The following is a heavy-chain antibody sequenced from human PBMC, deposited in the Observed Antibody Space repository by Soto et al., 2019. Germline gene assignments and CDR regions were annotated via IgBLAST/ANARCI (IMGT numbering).Heavy chain of an antibody. CDR2: VSYSGST. Sequence: ASSTLSLTCSLSGGAIGGYYRSWILQPPGKALEWIGYVSYSGSTDYHPSLKSRVSISIDTSKNQFSLKMISVTAADTAVYYCARHGCDCGWFFFDPWGQGALITVSS. D-gene: IGHD6-19*01. V-gene: IGHV4-59*08. J-gene: IGHJ5*02. CDR3: ARHGCDCGWFFFDP. CDR1: GGAIGGYY.